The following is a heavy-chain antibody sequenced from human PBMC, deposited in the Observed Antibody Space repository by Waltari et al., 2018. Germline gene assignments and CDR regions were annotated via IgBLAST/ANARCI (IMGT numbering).Heavy chain of an antibody. V-gene: IGHV3-30*02. J-gene: IGHJ4*02. D-gene: IGHD2-2*01. CDR3: AKDHVVVVPGGMTKVFDY. CDR2: ITYDGSNK. Sequence: QVHLVESGGGVVQPGGSLRLSCAASGFIFSSYGMHWVRQAPGKGLEGVASITYDGSNKDYADSMKGRFTVSRDNSKNTLFLQMNTLRAEDTAVYYCAKDHVVVVPGGMTKVFDYWGQGTLVTVSS. CDR1: GFIFSSYG.